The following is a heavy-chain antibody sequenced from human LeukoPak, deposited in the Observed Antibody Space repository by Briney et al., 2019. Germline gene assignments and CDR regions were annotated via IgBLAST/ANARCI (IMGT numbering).Heavy chain of an antibody. V-gene: IGHV3-11*06. CDR1: GFTFSDYY. Sequence: KPGGSLRLSCAASGFTFSDYYMSWIRQAPGKGLEWASYISSSSSYTNYADSVKGRFTISRDNAKNSLYLQMNSLRAEDTAVYHCARDRYCSGGSCYGWFDPWGQGTLVTVSS. CDR3: ARDRYCSGGSCYGWFDP. CDR2: ISSSSSYT. D-gene: IGHD2-15*01. J-gene: IGHJ5*02.